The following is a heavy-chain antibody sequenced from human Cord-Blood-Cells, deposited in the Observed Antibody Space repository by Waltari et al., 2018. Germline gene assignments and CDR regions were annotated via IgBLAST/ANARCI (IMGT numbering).Heavy chain of an antibody. CDR1: GYTLTAVS. V-gene: IGHV1-24*01. D-gene: IGHD1-26*01. CDR3: ATAYRVGAATGFDY. J-gene: IGHJ4*02. CDR2: FDPEDGET. Sequence: QVQLVQSGAEVKKPGASVKVSCKVSGYTLTAVSIHWVSQPPGKGLEWMGGFDPEDGETIYAQKFQGRVTMTEDTSTDTAYMELSSLRSEDTAVYYCATAYRVGAATGFDYWGQGTLVTVSS.